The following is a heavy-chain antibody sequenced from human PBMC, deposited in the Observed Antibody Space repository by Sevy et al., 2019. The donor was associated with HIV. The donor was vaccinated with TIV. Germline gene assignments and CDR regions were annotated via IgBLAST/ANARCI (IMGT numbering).Heavy chain of an antibody. D-gene: IGHD3-22*01. CDR3: ASSDATSRFGYYYFAMDF. V-gene: IGHV3-48*02. J-gene: IGHJ6*02. CDR1: GFTFNTYN. Sequence: GGSLRLSCAVSGFTFNTYNMNWVRQAPGKGLEWVSYISYTSTTIYYADSVRGRFTISRDNAKNTLYLQTNSLRDEDTAVYYCASSDATSRFGYYYFAMDFWGQGTSVTVSS. CDR2: ISYTSTTI.